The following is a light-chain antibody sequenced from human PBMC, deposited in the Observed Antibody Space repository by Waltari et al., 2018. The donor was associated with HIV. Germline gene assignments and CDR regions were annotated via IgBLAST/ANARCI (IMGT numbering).Light chain of an antibody. CDR2: YAS. Sequence: EIVLTQSPDFQSVSLGDNLTISCRASQKIGRNLHWYQQKPNQSPKLLIKYASQSFSGVPSRFSGIGSGTDFTLTIDSLETEDVATYYCHQSKTFPWTFGQGTNVEI. CDR1: QKIGRN. V-gene: IGKV6-21*01. CDR3: HQSKTFPWT. J-gene: IGKJ1*01.